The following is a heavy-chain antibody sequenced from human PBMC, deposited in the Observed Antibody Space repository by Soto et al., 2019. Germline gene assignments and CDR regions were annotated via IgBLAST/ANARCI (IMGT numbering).Heavy chain of an antibody. CDR1: GFAFSTFE. J-gene: IGHJ4*02. V-gene: IGHV3-48*03. Sequence: EVQLVESGGGLVQPGGSLRLSCAASGFAFSTFEMNWVRQAPGQGLEWVSYISSTTNYIYYGDSMKGRFTISRDNAKNSLYLEMNSLRAEDTAVYYCARESEDLTSNFDYWGQGTLVTVSS. CDR3: ARESEDLTSNFDY. CDR2: ISSTTNYI.